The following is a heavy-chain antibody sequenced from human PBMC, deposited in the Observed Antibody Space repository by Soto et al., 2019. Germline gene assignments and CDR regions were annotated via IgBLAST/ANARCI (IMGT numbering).Heavy chain of an antibody. D-gene: IGHD5-12*01. V-gene: IGHV4-34*01. CDR2: INHSGST. Sequence: SETLSLTCGAYGGSFSGYFWSWIRQPPGKGLEWIGEINHSGSTNFNPSLKSRLTISIDTTKKQFSLKLCSVTAADTAVYYCARATYSICWTGRYYYGKDVWGQGTTVTVSS. CDR3: ARATYSICWTGRYYYGKDV. J-gene: IGHJ6*02. CDR1: GGSFSGYF.